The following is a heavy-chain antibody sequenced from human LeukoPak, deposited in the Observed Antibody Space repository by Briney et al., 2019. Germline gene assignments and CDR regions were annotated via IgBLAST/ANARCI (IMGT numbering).Heavy chain of an antibody. CDR3: ARDHSSSPPPGC. Sequence: GGSLRLSCAASGFTFSNYGMHWVRQAPGKGLQWVAVISYDGSNKYYADSVKGRFTISRDNSKNTLYLQMNSLRAEDTAVYYCARDHSSSPPPGCWGQGTLVTVSS. CDR1: GFTFSNYG. D-gene: IGHD6-6*01. J-gene: IGHJ4*02. CDR2: ISYDGSNK. V-gene: IGHV3-30*03.